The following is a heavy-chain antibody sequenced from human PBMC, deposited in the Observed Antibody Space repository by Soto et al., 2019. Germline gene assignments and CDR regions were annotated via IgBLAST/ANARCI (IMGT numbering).Heavy chain of an antibody. CDR1: GGSISSSSYY. Sequence: QLQLQESGPGLVKPSETLSLTCTVSGGSISSSSYYWGWIRQPPGKGLEWIGSIYYSGSTYYNPSLKSRVTISVDTSKNQFSLKLSSVTAADTAVYYCAGTLGYSYDYWYFDLWGRGTLVTVSS. CDR2: IYYSGST. CDR3: AGTLGYSYDYWYFDL. J-gene: IGHJ2*01. V-gene: IGHV4-39*01. D-gene: IGHD5-18*01.